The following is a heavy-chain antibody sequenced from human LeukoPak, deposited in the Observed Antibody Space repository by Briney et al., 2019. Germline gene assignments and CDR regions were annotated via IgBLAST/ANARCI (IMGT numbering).Heavy chain of an antibody. D-gene: IGHD2-2*01. CDR3: AKLSSTSCYVDY. CDR2: IRYDGSKK. CDR1: GFTFSSYS. V-gene: IGHV3-30*02. Sequence: GGALRVSCAAPGFTFSSYSMYSVCEAPGKGLEWGAFIRYDGSKKYYADSVKGRFTISRDNSKNTLYLQMNSLRAEDTAVYYCAKLSSTSCYVDYWGQGTLVTVSS. J-gene: IGHJ4*02.